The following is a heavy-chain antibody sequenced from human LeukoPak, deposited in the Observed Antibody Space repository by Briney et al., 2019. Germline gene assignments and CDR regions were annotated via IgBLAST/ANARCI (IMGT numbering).Heavy chain of an antibody. CDR1: GGSVSDYY. Sequence: SETLSLTCTISGGSVSDYYWSWIRQSPGKGLEWIGYIYHTGSTSYSPSLKSRVTISVDTSKNQFSLKLSSVTAADTAVYYCARLRITMDPKAFDIWGQGTMVTVSS. V-gene: IGHV4-59*02. CDR2: IYHTGST. CDR3: ARLRITMDPKAFDI. D-gene: IGHD3-10*01. J-gene: IGHJ3*02.